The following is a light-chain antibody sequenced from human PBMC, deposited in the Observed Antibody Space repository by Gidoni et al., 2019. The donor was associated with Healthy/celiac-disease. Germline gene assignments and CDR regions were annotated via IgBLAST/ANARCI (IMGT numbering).Light chain of an antibody. J-gene: IGKJ2*04. CDR1: QSLLHSNGYNY. CDR2: LGS. Sequence: DIVMTQSPLSLPVTPGEPASISCRSSQSLLHSNGYNYLDWYLQKPGQSPQLLIYLGSNRASGVPDRFSGSGSGTDFTLKISRVEAEDVGVYYCMQALQTPWSSFGQXTKLEIK. V-gene: IGKV2-28*01. CDR3: MQALQTPWSS.